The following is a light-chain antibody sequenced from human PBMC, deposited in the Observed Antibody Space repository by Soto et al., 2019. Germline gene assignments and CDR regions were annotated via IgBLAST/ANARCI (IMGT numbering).Light chain of an antibody. CDR3: MQALQTPRLT. CDR1: QSLLHSNGYNY. CDR2: LGS. J-gene: IGKJ4*01. Sequence: DIVMTQSPLSLPVTPGEPASISCRSSQSLLHSNGYNYLDWYLQKPGQSPQLLIYLGSNRASGVSDRFSGSGSGTDFTLKISRVEAEDVGVYYCMQALQTPRLTFGGGTKVEIK. V-gene: IGKV2-28*01.